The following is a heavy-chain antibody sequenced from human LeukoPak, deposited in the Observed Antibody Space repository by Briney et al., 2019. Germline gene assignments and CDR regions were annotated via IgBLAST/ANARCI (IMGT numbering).Heavy chain of an antibody. D-gene: IGHD3-16*01. CDR2: IRGHGET. J-gene: IGHJ4*02. Sequence: PGGSLRLSCAASGLSFSTFAMSWVRQGPATGLEWVSSIRGHGETFYADCVKGRFTLSSDSSRNTVYFQLNNLRVEDTAIYYCAKASWVSSPDAVRWGQGTLVTVSS. CDR1: GLSFSTFA. CDR3: AKASWVSSPDAVR. V-gene: IGHV3-23*01.